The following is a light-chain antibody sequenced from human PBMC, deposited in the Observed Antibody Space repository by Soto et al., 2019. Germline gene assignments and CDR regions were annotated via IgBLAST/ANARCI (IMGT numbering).Light chain of an antibody. CDR1: QSVLYSSNNKNY. CDR2: WAS. J-gene: IGKJ3*01. V-gene: IGKV4-1*01. CDR3: QQYYSTSFT. Sequence: DIVMTQSPDTLAVSLGERATINCKSSQSVLYSSNNKNYLAWYQQKPGQPPKLLFYWASTRESGVPDRFSGSGSGTDFTLTISSLQAEDVAVYYCQQYYSTSFTFGPGTKVDIK.